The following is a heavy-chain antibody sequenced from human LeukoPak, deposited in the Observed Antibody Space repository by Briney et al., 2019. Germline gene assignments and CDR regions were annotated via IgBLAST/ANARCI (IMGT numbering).Heavy chain of an antibody. Sequence: PGVSLRLSCAASGFTFSDDYMSWIRQAPGKGPEWVSNISSDGSTIFYADSVKGRFTISRDNAKNSLFLQMNSLRAEDTAVYYCARERTTVRYWGQGTLVTVSS. CDR2: ISSDGSTI. D-gene: IGHD4-17*01. V-gene: IGHV3-11*01. CDR3: ARERTTVRY. J-gene: IGHJ4*02. CDR1: GFTFSDDY.